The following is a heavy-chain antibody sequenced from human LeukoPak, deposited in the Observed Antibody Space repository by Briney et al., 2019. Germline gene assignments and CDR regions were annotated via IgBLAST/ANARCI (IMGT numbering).Heavy chain of an antibody. CDR2: IYTSGST. V-gene: IGHV4-61*02. J-gene: IGHJ5*02. Sequence: SETLSLTCTVSGGSISSGSYYWSWIRQPAGKGLEWIGRIYTSGSTNYNPSLKSRVTISVDTSKNQFSLKLSSVTAADTAVYYCAVSAPRITMVRTRPVLYNWFDPWGQGTLVTVSS. CDR1: GGSISSGSYY. CDR3: AVSAPRITMVRTRPVLYNWFDP. D-gene: IGHD3-10*01.